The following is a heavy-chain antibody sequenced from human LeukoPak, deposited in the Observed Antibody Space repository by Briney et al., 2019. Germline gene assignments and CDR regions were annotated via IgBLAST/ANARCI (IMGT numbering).Heavy chain of an antibody. V-gene: IGHV4-4*02. J-gene: IGHJ4*02. CDR2: IFHSGST. CDR1: GGSISGTHW. Sequence: SGTLSLTCAVSGGSISGTHWWSWVRQPPGKGLEWIAEIFHSGSTNYNPSLKSRVTISVDKSKNQFSLKLSSVTAADTAVYYCARALSYYDFWSGYYGHYFDYWGQGTLVTVSS. CDR3: ARALSYYDFWSGYYGHYFDY. D-gene: IGHD3-3*01.